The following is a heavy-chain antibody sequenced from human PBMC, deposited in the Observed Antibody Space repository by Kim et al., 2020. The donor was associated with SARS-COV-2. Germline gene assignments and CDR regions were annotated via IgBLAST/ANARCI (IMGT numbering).Heavy chain of an antibody. D-gene: IGHD2-21*02. CDR1: GFTFRSYL. CDR2: IDEVGSER. J-gene: IGHJ4*02. Sequence: GGSLRLSCEVSGFTFRSYLMAWVRQAPGKGLEWVANIDEVGSERNYVDSVKGRFTVSRDNARASMFLQMNRLRVDDTAIYFCVKEGDLKGSFFFGSWGKGILVTVSS. CDR3: VKEGDLKGSFFFGS. V-gene: IGHV3-7*01.